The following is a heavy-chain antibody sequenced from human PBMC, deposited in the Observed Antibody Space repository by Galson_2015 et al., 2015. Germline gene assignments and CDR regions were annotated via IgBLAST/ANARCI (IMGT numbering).Heavy chain of an antibody. CDR1: GVGFWRSG. V-gene: IGHV3-33*03. CDR2: VWFAGGGS. D-gene: IGHD3-16*01. CDR3: ATWGRPVAARGEFDL. J-gene: IGHJ3*01. Sequence: ALRLCCAAAGVGFWRSGMDWVGQGPGTGLEWVALVWFAGGGSRGIDSVVGRFTVSRDNYNHTVFLQMNNLRVDDTAVYYCATWGRPVAARGEFDLWGRGTKVTVPS.